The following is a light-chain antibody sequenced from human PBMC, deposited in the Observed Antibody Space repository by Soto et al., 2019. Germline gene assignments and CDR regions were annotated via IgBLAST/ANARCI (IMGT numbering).Light chain of an antibody. V-gene: IGKV3-11*01. CDR1: QSINSD. CDR2: DAY. Sequence: EIVMTQSPATLSVSPGETTRLSCRASQSINSDVAWYQQKVGQTPRLLIYDAYNRATGIPPRFSGSGSGTDFTLTISSLEPEDSAVYYCQQRHMWPITFGQGTRLEIK. CDR3: QQRHMWPIT. J-gene: IGKJ5*01.